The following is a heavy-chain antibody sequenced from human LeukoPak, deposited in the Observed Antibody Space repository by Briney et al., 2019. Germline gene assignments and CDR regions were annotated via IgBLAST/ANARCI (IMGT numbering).Heavy chain of an antibody. V-gene: IGHV3-30*03. Sequence: GGSLRLSCAASVITFSSYGMTRVRQAPGKGLEWVAIILYDGSKNCYVESVKGRFTFSRDNAKNTLYLQMNSLRVEDTAVYYCARDQDGVGATIDYWGQGTLVTVSS. CDR3: ARDQDGVGATIDY. D-gene: IGHD1-26*01. CDR2: ILYDGSKN. CDR1: VITFSSYG. J-gene: IGHJ4*02.